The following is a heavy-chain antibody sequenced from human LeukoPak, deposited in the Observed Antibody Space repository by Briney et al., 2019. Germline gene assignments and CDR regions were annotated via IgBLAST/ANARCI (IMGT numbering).Heavy chain of an antibody. CDR2: INDSGST. CDR1: GGSFSGYY. J-gene: IGHJ4*02. Sequence: PSETLSLTFAVYGGSFSGYYWSWIRLPPGKGLEWIGEINDSGSTNYNPSLKSRVTISVDTSKNQFSLKLSSVTAADTAVYYCARAYRKVYYYGSGIDYWGQGTLVTVSS. D-gene: IGHD3-10*01. V-gene: IGHV4-34*01. CDR3: ARAYRKVYYYGSGIDY.